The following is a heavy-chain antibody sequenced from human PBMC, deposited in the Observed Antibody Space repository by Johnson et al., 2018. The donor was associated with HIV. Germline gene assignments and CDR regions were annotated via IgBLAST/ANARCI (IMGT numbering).Heavy chain of an antibody. J-gene: IGHJ3*02. CDR1: GFTFSDYY. CDR3: ARDLGYWDAFDI. V-gene: IGHV3-11*04. CDR2: ISSSGSTI. Sequence: QVQLVESGGGVVQPGRSLRLSCAASGFTFSDYYMSWIRQAPGKGLEWVSYISSSGSTIYYADSVKGRFTISRDNSKNSLYLQMNSLRAEDTAVYYCARDLGYWDAFDIWGQGTMVTVSS. D-gene: IGHD3-22*01.